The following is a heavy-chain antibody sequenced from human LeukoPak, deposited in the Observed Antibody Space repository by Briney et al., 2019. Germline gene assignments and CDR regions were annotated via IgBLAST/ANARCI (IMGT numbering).Heavy chain of an antibody. CDR1: GGSFSGYY. CDR2: INHSGST. D-gene: IGHD2-2*01. Sequence: SETLFLTCAVYGGSFSGYYWSWIRQSPGKGLEWIGEINHSGSTNYNPSLKSRATISVDTSKNQFSVRLSSVTAADTAVYYCARGQNCSSTSCYSYYYYMDVWGKGTTVTVSS. V-gene: IGHV4-34*01. CDR3: ARGQNCSSTSCYSYYYYMDV. J-gene: IGHJ6*03.